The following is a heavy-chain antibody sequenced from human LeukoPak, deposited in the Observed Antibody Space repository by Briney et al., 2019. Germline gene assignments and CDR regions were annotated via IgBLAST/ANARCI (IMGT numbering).Heavy chain of an antibody. V-gene: IGHV3-66*01. Sequence: PWGSLRRYGAASGFAVSSNYMSWVRQAPGQGLEGVSVIYSGGSTYYADSVKGRFTMTRDNSKSTLYLQMSSLRAEDTAVYYCARDGYYYDSSGYYGPYYYGMDVWGQGTTVTVSS. CDR1: GFAVSSNY. CDR2: IYSGGST. CDR3: ARDGYYYDSSGYYGPYYYGMDV. J-gene: IGHJ6*02. D-gene: IGHD3-22*01.